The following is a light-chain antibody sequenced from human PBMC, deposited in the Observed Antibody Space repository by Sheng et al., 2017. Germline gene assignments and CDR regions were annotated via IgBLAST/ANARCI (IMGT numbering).Light chain of an antibody. CDR1: SGSVSTSYY. V-gene: IGLV8-61*01. CDR2: NTN. CDR3: VLYMGSGIWV. Sequence: QTVVTQEPSFSVSPGGTVTLTCGLSSGSVSTSYYASWYQQTPGQAPRTLIYNTNTRSSGVPDRFSGSILGNKAALTITGAQADDESDYYCVLYMGSGIWVFGGGTKLTVL. J-gene: IGLJ3*02.